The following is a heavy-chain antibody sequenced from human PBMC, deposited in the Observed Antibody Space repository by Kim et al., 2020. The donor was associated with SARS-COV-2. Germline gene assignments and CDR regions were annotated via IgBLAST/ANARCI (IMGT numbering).Heavy chain of an antibody. J-gene: IGHJ6*02. CDR1: GGSFSGYY. CDR3: ARGQAQKTYSKVGYYDFWSVPAGMDV. D-gene: IGHD3-3*01. CDR2: INHSGST. V-gene: IGHV4-34*01. Sequence: SETLSLTCAVYGGSFSGYYWSWIRQPPGKGLEWIGEINHSGSTNYNPSLKSRVTISVDTSKNQFTLKLSSVTAADTAVYYCARGQAQKTYSKVGYYDFWSVPAGMDVWGQGTTVTVSS.